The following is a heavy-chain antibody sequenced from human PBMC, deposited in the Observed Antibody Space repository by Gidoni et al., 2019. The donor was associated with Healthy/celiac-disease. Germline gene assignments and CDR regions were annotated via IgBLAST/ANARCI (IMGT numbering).Heavy chain of an antibody. CDR2: SSSSGSTI. CDR1: GFPFSSYE. J-gene: IGHJ4*02. CDR3: ARDDSQGSVSSFDY. Sequence: EVQLVESGGGLVQPGGSLRLSCAASGFPFSSYEMNWVRQAPGKGLEWVSYSSSSGSTIYYADSVKGRFTISRDNAKNSLYLQMNSLRAEDTAVYYCARDDSQGSVSSFDYWGQGTLVTVSS. V-gene: IGHV3-48*03. D-gene: IGHD2-21*02.